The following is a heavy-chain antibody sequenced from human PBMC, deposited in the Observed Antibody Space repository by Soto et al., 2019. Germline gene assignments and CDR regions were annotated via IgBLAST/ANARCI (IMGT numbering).Heavy chain of an antibody. CDR2: IIPMFGTV. V-gene: IGHV1-69*12. D-gene: IGHD6-13*01. CDR3: ARDLAGTTWYPLPFDS. Sequence: QVQLVQSGAEVKKPGSSVKVSCKASGGTFTTSGLNWVRQATGQGLEWMGGIIPMFGTVKYAQKFRGRVTITADGSTSTVSMELTSLTSEDTAVYFCARDLAGTTWYPLPFDSWGQGTLVTVSS. CDR1: GGTFTTSG. J-gene: IGHJ4*02.